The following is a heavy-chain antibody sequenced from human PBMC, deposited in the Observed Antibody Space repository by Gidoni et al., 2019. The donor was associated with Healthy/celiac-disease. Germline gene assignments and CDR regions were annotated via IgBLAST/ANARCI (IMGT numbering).Heavy chain of an antibody. D-gene: IGHD3-22*01. V-gene: IGHV3-30*18. CDR3: AKGVAYYYDSSGYPT. J-gene: IGHJ5*02. Sequence: QVQLVESGGGVVQPGRSLRLSCAASGFPFSSYGMHWVRQAPGKGLEWVAVRSYDGSNKYYADSVKGRFTISRDNSKNTLYLQMNSLRAEDTAVYYCAKGVAYYYDSSGYPTWGQGTLVTVSS. CDR2: RSYDGSNK. CDR1: GFPFSSYG.